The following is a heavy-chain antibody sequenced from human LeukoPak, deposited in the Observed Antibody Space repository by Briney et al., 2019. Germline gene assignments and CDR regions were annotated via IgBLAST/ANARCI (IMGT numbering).Heavy chain of an antibody. CDR2: INHSGST. Sequence: SETLSLTCAVYGGSFTGYYWGWIRHPPEKGLDWIGEINHSGSTKYNPSRKSRVTISVDTSKNQFSLKLSSVTAADTAVYYCARGLGYSSWLLPGGYWVQGTLVTVSS. D-gene: IGHD6-13*01. CDR3: ARGLGYSSWLLPGGY. J-gene: IGHJ4*02. CDR1: GGSFTGYY. V-gene: IGHV4-34*01.